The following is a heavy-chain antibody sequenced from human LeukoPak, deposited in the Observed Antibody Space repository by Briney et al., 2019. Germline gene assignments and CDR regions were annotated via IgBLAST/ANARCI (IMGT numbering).Heavy chain of an antibody. V-gene: IGHV3-53*01. J-gene: IGHJ6*02. CDR1: GFTVSSNY. CDR3: ARGIAAAGTEPTYYYYYGMDV. D-gene: IGHD6-13*01. Sequence: PGGSLRLSCAASGFTVSSNYMSWVRQAPGKGLEWVSAIYSGGSTYYADSVKGRFTISRDNSKNTLYLQMNSLRAEDTAVYYCARGIAAAGTEPTYYYYYGMDVWGQGTTVTVSS. CDR2: IYSGGST.